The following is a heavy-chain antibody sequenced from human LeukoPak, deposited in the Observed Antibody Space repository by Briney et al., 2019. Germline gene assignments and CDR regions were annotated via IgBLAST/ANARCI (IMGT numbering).Heavy chain of an antibody. CDR2: ISSSGSTI. D-gene: IGHD6-13*01. V-gene: IGHV3-11*04. CDR1: GFTVSSNY. Sequence: GGSLRLSCAASGFTVSSNYMSWVRQAPGEGLEWVSYISSSGSTIYYADSVKGRFTISRDNAKNSLYLQMNSLRAEDTAVYYCARDRIAASNYFDYWGQGTLVTVSS. J-gene: IGHJ4*02. CDR3: ARDRIAASNYFDY.